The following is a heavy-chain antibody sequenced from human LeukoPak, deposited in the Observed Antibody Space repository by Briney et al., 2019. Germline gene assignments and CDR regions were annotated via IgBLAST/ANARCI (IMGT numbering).Heavy chain of an antibody. Sequence: PGGSLRLSCAASGFTFSSYWMHWVRQAPGKGLVWVSRINSDGCSTSYADSVKGRFTISRDNAKTTLYLQMNSLRAEDTAVYYCARDRASITIFGVVISNDAFDIWGQGTMVTVSS. CDR2: INSDGCST. D-gene: IGHD3-3*01. CDR1: GFTFSSYW. J-gene: IGHJ3*02. V-gene: IGHV3-74*01. CDR3: ARDRASITIFGVVISNDAFDI.